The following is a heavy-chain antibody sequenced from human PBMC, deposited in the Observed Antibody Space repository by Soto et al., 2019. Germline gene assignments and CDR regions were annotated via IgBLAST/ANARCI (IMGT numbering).Heavy chain of an antibody. CDR2: MYHSGST. CDR1: GYSVSSGYY. V-gene: IGHV4-38-2*02. Sequence: SETLSLTCAVSGYSVSSGYYWGWIRQPPGKGLEWIGSMYHSGSTYYNPSLKSRVTISVDTSKNQFSLKLSSVTAADTAVYYCARDGGSYSGIDYWGQGTLVTAPQ. CDR3: ARDGGSYSGIDY. J-gene: IGHJ4*02. D-gene: IGHD1-26*01.